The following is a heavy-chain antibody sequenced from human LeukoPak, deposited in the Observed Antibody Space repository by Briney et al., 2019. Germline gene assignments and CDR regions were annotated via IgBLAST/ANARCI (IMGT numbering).Heavy chain of an antibody. CDR2: INPNSGGT. D-gene: IGHD4-23*01. J-gene: IGHJ4*02. Sequence: ASMKVSCKASGYTFTGYYMHWVRQAPGQGLEWMGWINPNSGGTNYAQKFQGRVTMTRDTSMSTAYMELSRLRSDDTAVYYCAVADLCGSNPTDFWGQGTLVTVSA. CDR3: AVADLCGSNPTDF. V-gene: IGHV1-2*02. CDR1: GYTFTGYY.